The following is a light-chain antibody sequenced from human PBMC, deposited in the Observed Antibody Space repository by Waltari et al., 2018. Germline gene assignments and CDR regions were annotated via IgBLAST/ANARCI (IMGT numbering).Light chain of an antibody. CDR3: SSYRGSSTLVV. CDR2: EVS. CDR1: SSDVGAYDY. Sequence: QSALTQPASMSGSHGQSITLSCSCTSSDVGAYDYVARYQQPPAKAPKLIIYEVSHRPPGVSDRFSGSKSGSTASLTISGLQAEDEATYYCSSYRGSSTLVVFGGGTKLTVL. V-gene: IGLV2-14*01. J-gene: IGLJ2*01.